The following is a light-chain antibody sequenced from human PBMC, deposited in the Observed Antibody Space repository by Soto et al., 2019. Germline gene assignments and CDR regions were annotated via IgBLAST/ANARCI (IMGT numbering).Light chain of an antibody. J-gene: IGKJ5*01. CDR2: GAS. Sequence: EIVLTQSPGTLSLSPGERATLSCRASQSVSSRLAWYQHKPGQAPRLLISGASSRATGIPDRFSGSGSGTDFTLTISSLQPDDFATYYCQQYNSYSTFGQGTRLEIK. V-gene: IGKV3-20*01. CDR3: QQYNSYST. CDR1: QSVSSR.